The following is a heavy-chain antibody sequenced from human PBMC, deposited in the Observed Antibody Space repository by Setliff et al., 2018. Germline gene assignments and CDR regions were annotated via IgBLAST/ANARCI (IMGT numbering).Heavy chain of an antibody. CDR1: GFTFSRHW. J-gene: IGHJ4*02. V-gene: IGHV3-7*01. CDR3: ARDPHFDS. Sequence: GGSLRLSCVASGFTFSRHWMSWVRQAPGKGLEWVANIKEDGSEKHYVDSVKGRFTISRDNAKNSLYLQMKSLRAEDMGVYYCARDPHFDSWGQGTLVTVSS. CDR2: IKEDGSEK.